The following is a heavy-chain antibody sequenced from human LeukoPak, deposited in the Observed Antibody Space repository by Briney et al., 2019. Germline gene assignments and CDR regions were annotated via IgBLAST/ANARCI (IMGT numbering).Heavy chain of an antibody. J-gene: IGHJ4*02. CDR3: ASGSYNYFDY. V-gene: IGHV4-4*02. CDR2: IYHSGST. Sequence: SETLSLTCAVSGRSISSSNWWSWVRQPPGKGLEWIGEIYHSGSTNYNPSLKSRVTISIDKSNHQFSLKLSSVTAADTAIYYCASGSYNYFDYWGQGTLVTVSS. CDR1: GRSISSSNW. D-gene: IGHD3-10*01.